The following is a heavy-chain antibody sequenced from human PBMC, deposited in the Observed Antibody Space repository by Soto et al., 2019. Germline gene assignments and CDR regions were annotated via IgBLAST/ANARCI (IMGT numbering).Heavy chain of an antibody. V-gene: IGHV3-33*01. J-gene: IGHJ4*02. Sequence: GRSLRLSCAASGFTFSSYGMHWVRQAPGKGLEWVAVIWYDGSNKYYADSVKGRFTISRDNSKNTLYLQMNSLRAEDTAVYYCARGFPYDFWSGYYHFDYWGQGTLVTVSS. D-gene: IGHD3-3*01. CDR3: ARGFPYDFWSGYYHFDY. CDR2: IWYDGSNK. CDR1: GFTFSSYG.